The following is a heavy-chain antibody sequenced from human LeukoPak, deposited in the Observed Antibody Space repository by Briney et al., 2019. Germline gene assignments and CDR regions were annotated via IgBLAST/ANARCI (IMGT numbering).Heavy chain of an antibody. J-gene: IGHJ3*02. Sequence: SETLSLTCTVSGGSISSYYWSWIRQPAGKGLEWIGRISTSGSTNYNPFLKSRVTMSVDTSNNQFSLKLSSVTAADTAVYYCARVSHYYDSSGYYYVRAFDIWGQGTMVTVSS. CDR1: GGSISSYY. D-gene: IGHD3-22*01. V-gene: IGHV4-4*07. CDR3: ARVSHYYDSSGYYYVRAFDI. CDR2: ISTSGST.